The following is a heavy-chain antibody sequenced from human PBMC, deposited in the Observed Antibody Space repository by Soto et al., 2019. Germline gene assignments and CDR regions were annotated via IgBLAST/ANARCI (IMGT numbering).Heavy chain of an antibody. CDR2: ISSSGSTI. CDR3: AGIVATILAFDI. Sequence: PGGSLRLSCAASGFTFSDYYMSWIRQAPGKGLEWVSYISSSGSTIYYADSVKGRFTISRDNAKNSLYLQMNSLRAEDTAVYYCAGIVATILAFDIWGQGTMVTVSS. D-gene: IGHD5-12*01. CDR1: GFTFSDYY. V-gene: IGHV3-11*01. J-gene: IGHJ3*02.